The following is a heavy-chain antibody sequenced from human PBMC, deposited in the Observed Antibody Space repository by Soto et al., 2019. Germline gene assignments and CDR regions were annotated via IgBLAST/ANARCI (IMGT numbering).Heavy chain of an antibody. J-gene: IGHJ4*02. CDR2: INPMGGST. CDR3: GRGLFTGDY. D-gene: IGHD3-10*01. CDR1: GYTFTSSY. V-gene: IGHV1-46*03. Sequence: QVQLVQSGAEVKKPGASVKVSCKASGYTFTSSYIHWVRQAPGQGLEWMAIINPMGGSTNYAQKFQGRVTVTMDTSASTVYMELSSLRSEDTAVYYCGRGLFTGDYWGQGTLVTVSS.